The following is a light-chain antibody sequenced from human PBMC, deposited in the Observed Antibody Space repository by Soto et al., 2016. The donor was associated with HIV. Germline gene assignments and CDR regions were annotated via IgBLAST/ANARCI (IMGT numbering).Light chain of an antibody. J-gene: IGLJ2*01. Sequence: SYELTQPPSLSVAPRKTARITCGGNNVGSKSVQWYQRKPGQAPILVLYGDSDRPSGIPERFSGSNSGDTATLTISRVEAGDEADYYCQVWDASTDLVVFGGGTKLTVL. CDR2: GDS. CDR3: QVWDASTDLVV. V-gene: IGLV3-21*03. CDR1: NVGSKS.